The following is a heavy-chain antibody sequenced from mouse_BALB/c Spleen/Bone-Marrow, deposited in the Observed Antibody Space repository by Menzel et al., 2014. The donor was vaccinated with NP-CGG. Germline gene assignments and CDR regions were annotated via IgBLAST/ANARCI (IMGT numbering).Heavy chain of an antibody. D-gene: IGHD2-14*01. CDR2: ISNLANRI. CDR3: ARAYYRGLYAVDY. CDR1: GSTLSDYG. J-gene: IGHJ4*01. Sequence: EVKLVESGGGLVQPGGSRKLSCAASGSTLSDYGMAWVRQAPGKGPEWVAFISNLANRIYFADTVTGRFTISRENAKNTLYLEMSSLRSEDTAMYYCARAYYRGLYAVDYWGQGTSVTVSS. V-gene: IGHV5-15*02.